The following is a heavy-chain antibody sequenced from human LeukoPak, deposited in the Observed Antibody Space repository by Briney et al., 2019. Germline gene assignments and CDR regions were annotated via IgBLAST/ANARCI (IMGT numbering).Heavy chain of an antibody. CDR2: INPNSGGT. J-gene: IGHJ4*02. V-gene: IGHV1-2*02. D-gene: IGHD5-12*01. Sequence: GASVKVSCKASGYTFTGYYMHWVRQAPGQGLEWMGWINPNSGGTNYAQKFQGRVTMTRDTSISTAYMELSRLRSDDTAVYYCARRLPLGRSGYGSFGYWGQGTLVTVSS. CDR3: ARRLPLGRSGYGSFGY. CDR1: GYTFTGYY.